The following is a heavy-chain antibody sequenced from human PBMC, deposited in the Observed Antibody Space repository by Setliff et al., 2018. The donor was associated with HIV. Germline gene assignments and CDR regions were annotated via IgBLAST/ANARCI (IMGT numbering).Heavy chain of an antibody. CDR2: INLIGRT. CDR3: ARGRGSSWYKH. D-gene: IGHD6-13*01. CDR1: GGSFSGYY. J-gene: IGHJ1*01. Sequence: PSETLSLTCAVYGGSFSGYYWNWIRQPPGKGLEWIGEINLIGRTNYNPSRKSRVSISLDTSKNQFSLKLNSVTAADTAVYYCARGRGSSWYKHWGQGTLVTVSS. V-gene: IGHV4-34*01.